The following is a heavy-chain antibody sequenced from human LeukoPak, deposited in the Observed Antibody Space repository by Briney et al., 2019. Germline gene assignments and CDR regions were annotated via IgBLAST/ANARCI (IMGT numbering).Heavy chain of an antibody. Sequence: GGSLRLSCAASGFTFSSYSMNWVRQAPGKGLEWVSSISSSSSYIYYADSVKGRFTISRDNAKNSLYLQMNSLRAEDTAVYYCARHGSGSSQVGFDPWGQGTLVTVSS. CDR2: ISSSSSYI. CDR1: GFTFSSYS. J-gene: IGHJ5*02. V-gene: IGHV3-21*01. D-gene: IGHD3-10*01. CDR3: ARHGSGSSQVGFDP.